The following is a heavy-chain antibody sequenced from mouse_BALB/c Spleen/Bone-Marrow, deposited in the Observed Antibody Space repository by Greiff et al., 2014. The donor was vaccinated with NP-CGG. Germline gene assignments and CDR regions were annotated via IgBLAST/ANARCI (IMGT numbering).Heavy chain of an antibody. D-gene: IGHD2-12*01. CDR3: TSYDWFAH. CDR2: IDPETGGT. Sequence: VQLQQSGAELVRPGASVTLSCKASGYTFTDYEMHWVKQTPVHGLEWIGAIDPETGGTAYNQKFKGKATLTADKSSSTAYMELRSLTSEDSAVYYCTSYDWFAHWGQGTLVTVSA. V-gene: IGHV1-15*01. CDR1: GYTFTDYE. J-gene: IGHJ3*01.